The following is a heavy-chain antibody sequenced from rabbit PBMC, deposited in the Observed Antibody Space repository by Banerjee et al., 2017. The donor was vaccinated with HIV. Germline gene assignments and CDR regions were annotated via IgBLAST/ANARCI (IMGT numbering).Heavy chain of an antibody. Sequence: QEQLEESGGDLVKPEGSLTLTCTASGFSFSSSYWICWVRQAPGKGLEWIGCIDTGNNSPWYANWVNGRFTISRSTSLNTVDLKMTSLTAADTATYFCARAGGAGYGYGTRFKLWGPGTLVTVS. J-gene: IGHJ4*01. CDR3: ARAGGAGYGYGTRFKL. V-gene: IGHV1S43*01. CDR1: GFSFSSSYW. CDR2: IDTGNNSP. D-gene: IGHD6-1*01.